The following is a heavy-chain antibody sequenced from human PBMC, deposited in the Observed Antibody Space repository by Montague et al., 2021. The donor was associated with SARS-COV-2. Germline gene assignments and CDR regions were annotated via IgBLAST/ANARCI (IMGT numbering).Heavy chain of an antibody. V-gene: IGHV4-34*01. CDR3: ARSIFKLHTAWVTWYSYYYGMDV. D-gene: IGHD5-18*01. CDR2: INHSGGT. Sequence: SETLSLTCAVYGGSFSGYYWSWIRQPPGKGLEWIGEINHSGGTNHNPSLKSRVTISIDTSKNQFSLKLSSVTAADTAVYYCARSIFKLHTAWVTWYSYYYGMDVWAQGTPVTVSS. CDR1: GGSFSGYY. J-gene: IGHJ6*02.